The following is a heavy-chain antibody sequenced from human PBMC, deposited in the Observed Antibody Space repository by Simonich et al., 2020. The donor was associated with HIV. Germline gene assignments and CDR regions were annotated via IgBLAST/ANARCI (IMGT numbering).Heavy chain of an antibody. D-gene: IGHD2-2*01. CDR1: GFTFSGHR. CDR3: ARDGRKGSSTSCSDY. CDR2: ISSSSSYI. Sequence: VQLVGSGGGLVNPGGSLRLSCAASGFTFSGHRMNWVRQAPGKGLEWVSSISSSSSYIYYADSVKGRFTISRDNDKNSLYLQMNSLRAEDTAVYYCARDGRKGSSTSCSDYWGQGTLVTVSS. J-gene: IGHJ4*02. V-gene: IGHV3-21*01.